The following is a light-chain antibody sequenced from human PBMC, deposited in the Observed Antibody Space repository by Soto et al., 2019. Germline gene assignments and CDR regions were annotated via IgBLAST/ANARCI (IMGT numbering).Light chain of an antibody. J-gene: IGLJ1*01. Sequence: QSVLTQPASVSGSPGQSITISCTGTSSDVGAYYSVSWYQHHPGKAPKLIIYGVTNRPSGVSNRFSGSKSGNTASLTISGLQAEDEADYHCSPYTSGSSHYVFGTGTKVTVL. V-gene: IGLV2-14*01. CDR1: SSDVGAYYS. CDR3: SPYTSGSSHYV. CDR2: GVT.